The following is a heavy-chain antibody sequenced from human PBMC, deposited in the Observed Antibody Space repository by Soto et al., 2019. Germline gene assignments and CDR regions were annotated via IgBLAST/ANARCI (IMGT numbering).Heavy chain of an antibody. CDR2: ISAYSGDT. Sequence: ASVKVSCKASGYTFFTYDISWVRQAPGQGLEWMGWISAYSGDTKYAQKFQGRVTMTTDTSTTTAYLELRSLRSDDTAVYYCARHHGPTTSENWFDPWGQGTLVTVSS. D-gene: IGHD5-12*01. CDR3: ARHHGPTTSENWFDP. CDR1: GYTFFTYD. V-gene: IGHV1-18*01. J-gene: IGHJ5*02.